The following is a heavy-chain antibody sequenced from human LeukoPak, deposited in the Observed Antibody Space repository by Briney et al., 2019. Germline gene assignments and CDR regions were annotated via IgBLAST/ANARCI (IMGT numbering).Heavy chain of an antibody. CDR1: GFTFTNFE. V-gene: IGHV3-48*03. Sequence: GGSLRLTCAASGFTFTNFEMNWVRQAPGKGLEWVSYISYSGSTTSYADSVKGRFTISRDNAKNSLYLQMNSLRAEDTAVYYCARAGPPAFDPWGQGTLVTVSS. CDR2: ISYSGSTT. J-gene: IGHJ5*02. CDR3: ARAGPPAFDP.